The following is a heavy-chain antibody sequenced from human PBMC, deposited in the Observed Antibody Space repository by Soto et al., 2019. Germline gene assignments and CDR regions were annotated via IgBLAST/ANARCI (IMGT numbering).Heavy chain of an antibody. J-gene: IGHJ5*02. CDR2: IYYSGRT. CDR3: ARGSFSSSSSWFDP. D-gene: IGHD6-6*01. Sequence: SDTLSLTCPFSGCSISSGFYYWSWIRQHPGKGLEWIGYIYYSGRTYYNPSLHSRVSIAVDTTENQFSLKLTSVTAADTSVYYCARGSFSSSSSWFDPWGRGTRVNVS. CDR1: GCSISSGFYY. V-gene: IGHV4-31*03.